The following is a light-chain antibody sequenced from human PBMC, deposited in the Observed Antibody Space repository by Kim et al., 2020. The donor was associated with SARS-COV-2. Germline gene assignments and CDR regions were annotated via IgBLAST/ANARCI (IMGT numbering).Light chain of an antibody. CDR1: SLRSYY. CDR2: GKN. CDR3: NSRDSSGNPVV. J-gene: IGLJ2*01. V-gene: IGLV3-19*01. Sequence: SSELTQDPAVSVALGQTVRITCQGDSLRSYYASWYQQKPGQAPVLVIYGKNNRPSGIPDRFSGSSSGNTASLTITGAQAEDEADYCSNSRDSSGNPVVFGGGTKLT.